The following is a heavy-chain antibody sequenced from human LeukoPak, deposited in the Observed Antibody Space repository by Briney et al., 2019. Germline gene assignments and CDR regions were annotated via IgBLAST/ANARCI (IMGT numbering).Heavy chain of an antibody. D-gene: IGHD3-10*01. CDR3: ARALWFGIHLPFDY. J-gene: IGHJ4*02. CDR2: INPNSGGT. Sequence: GASVKVSCKGSGYTFTGYYMHWVRQAPGQGVEWVGWINPNSGGTNYAQKFQGRVTMTRDTTISTAYMELSRLRSEDTAVYYCARALWFGIHLPFDYWGQGTLVTVSS. V-gene: IGHV1-2*02. CDR1: GYTFTGYY.